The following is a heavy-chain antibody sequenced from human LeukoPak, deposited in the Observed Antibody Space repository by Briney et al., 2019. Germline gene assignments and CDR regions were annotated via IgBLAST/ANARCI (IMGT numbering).Heavy chain of an antibody. Sequence: ASAKVSCKASGYTFTGYYMHWVRQAPGQGLEWMGRINPNSGGTNYAQKFQGRVTMTRDTSISTAYMELSRLRSDDTAVYYCAILPLAYCGGDCSLSSFWSQGTLVTVSS. D-gene: IGHD2-21*02. CDR3: AILPLAYCGGDCSLSSF. J-gene: IGHJ4*02. CDR2: INPNSGGT. CDR1: GYTFTGYY. V-gene: IGHV1-2*06.